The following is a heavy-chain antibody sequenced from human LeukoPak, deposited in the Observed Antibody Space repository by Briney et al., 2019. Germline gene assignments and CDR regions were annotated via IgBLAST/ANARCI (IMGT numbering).Heavy chain of an antibody. CDR2: TSSSDDGT. J-gene: IGHJ4*02. Sequence: GGSLRLSCAASGFPLSSYAMSWVRQVPGKGLEWVSATSSSDDGTYHADSVRGRFTIYRDNFRNTLYLQLNRLRVEDAALYYCARAPVTSCRGAFCYPFDLWGQGVLVTVSS. V-gene: IGHV3-23*01. CDR1: GFPLSSYA. D-gene: IGHD2-21*01. CDR3: ARAPVTSCRGAFCYPFDL.